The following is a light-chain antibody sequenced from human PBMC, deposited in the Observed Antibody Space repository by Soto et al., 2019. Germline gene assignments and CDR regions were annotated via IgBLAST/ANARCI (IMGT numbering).Light chain of an antibody. V-gene: IGKV1-9*01. J-gene: IGKJ4*01. Sequence: DIQLTQSPSFLSASVGDRVTITCRASQGISSYLAWYQQKPGKAPKLLIYAASTLQSGGPSRFSGSGSGTEFNLTISSLQPEDFETYYCQQLNSYPLTFGGGTKVEIK. CDR3: QQLNSYPLT. CDR2: AAS. CDR1: QGISSY.